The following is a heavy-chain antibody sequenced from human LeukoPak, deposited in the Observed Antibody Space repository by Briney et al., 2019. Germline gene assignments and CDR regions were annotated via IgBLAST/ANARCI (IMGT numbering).Heavy chain of an antibody. CDR3: ASVSVRGVPYYYGMDV. CDR2: INAGNGNT. J-gene: IGHJ6*02. D-gene: IGHD3-10*02. V-gene: IGHV1-3*01. Sequence: GASVKVSCKASGYTFTSYAMHWVRQAPGQRLEWMGWINAGNGNTKYSQKFQGRVTITRDTSATTAYMELSSLRSEDTAVYYCASVSVRGVPYYYGMDVWGQGTTVTVSS. CDR1: GYTFTSYA.